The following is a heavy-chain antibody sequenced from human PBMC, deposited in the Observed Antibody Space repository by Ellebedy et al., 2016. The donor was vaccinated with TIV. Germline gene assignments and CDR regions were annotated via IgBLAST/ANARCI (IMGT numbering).Heavy chain of an antibody. J-gene: IGHJ5*02. Sequence: GESLKISXKGSRNSFVTYWIGWVRQMPGKGLEYMGMIYPEDSDTRYSPSFQGRVTISADKFTSTAYLQWSSLKASDTAMYYCARRVAAGGYNLFDPWGQGTLVTVSS. CDR2: IYPEDSDT. CDR1: RNSFVTYW. D-gene: IGHD6-13*01. V-gene: IGHV5-51*01. CDR3: ARRVAAGGYNLFDP.